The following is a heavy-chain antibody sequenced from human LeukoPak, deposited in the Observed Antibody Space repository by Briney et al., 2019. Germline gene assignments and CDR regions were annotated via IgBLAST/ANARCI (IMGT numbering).Heavy chain of an antibody. CDR1: GFTFSSYA. CDR2: ISSSGGST. V-gene: IGHV3-64D*06. Sequence: PGGSLRLSCSASGFTFSSYAMHWVRQAPGKGLEYVSVISSSGGSTNYADYVKGRFTIPRDNSKNTLYLQMSSLRAEDTAVYFCVKGGSYYGWFDPWGQGTLVTVSS. D-gene: IGHD1-26*01. CDR3: VKGGSYYGWFDP. J-gene: IGHJ5*02.